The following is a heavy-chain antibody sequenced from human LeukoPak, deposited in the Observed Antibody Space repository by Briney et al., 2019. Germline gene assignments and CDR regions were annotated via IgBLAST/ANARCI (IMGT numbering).Heavy chain of an antibody. CDR2: INPNTGGT. CDR3: ARGMEPYYYMDV. CDR1: GYTFTGYY. Sequence: ASVKVSCKASGYTFTGYYMHWVRQAPGQGLEWMGWINPNTGGTNYAQKFQGRVTMTRDTSISTAYMELSRLRSDDTAVYYCARGMEPYYYMDVWGKGTTVTVSS. D-gene: IGHD1-26*01. J-gene: IGHJ6*03. V-gene: IGHV1-2*02.